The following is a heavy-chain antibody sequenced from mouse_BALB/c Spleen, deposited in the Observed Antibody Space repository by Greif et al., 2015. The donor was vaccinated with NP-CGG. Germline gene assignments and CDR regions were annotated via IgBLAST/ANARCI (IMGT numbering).Heavy chain of an antibody. D-gene: IGHD2-4*01. V-gene: IGHV1S130*01. CDR2: IHPNSGNV. J-gene: IGHJ2*01. CDR1: GYTFTNSW. CDR3: AKSGDYDNSFDY. Sequence: QVQLQQSGSVLVRPGASVKLSCKASGYTFTNSWMHWAKQRPGQGFEWIGEIHPNSGNVNYNEKFKGKATLTVDTSSSTAYVDLSSLTSEDSAVFYCAKSGDYDNSFDYWGQGTTLTVSS.